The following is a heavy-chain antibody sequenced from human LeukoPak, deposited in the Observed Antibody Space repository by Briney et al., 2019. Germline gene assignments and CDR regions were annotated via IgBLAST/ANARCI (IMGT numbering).Heavy chain of an antibody. CDR3: ASGGPTRATLDY. CDR2: LRKDATYS. D-gene: IGHD1-26*01. Sequence: GGSVRLSCAASGFPFSSYGMYWVRQTPDKGLQWVAYLRKDATYSNYADSVRGRFTISRDNSKNTLDLQMSSLRVEDTAVYYCASGGPTRATLDYWGQRTLVTASS. J-gene: IGHJ4*02. V-gene: IGHV3-30*02. CDR1: GFPFSSYG.